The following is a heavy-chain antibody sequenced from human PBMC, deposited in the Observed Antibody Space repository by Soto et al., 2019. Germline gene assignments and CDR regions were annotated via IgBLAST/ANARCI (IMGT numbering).Heavy chain of an antibody. CDR3: ARGKVVRGSYVTLDY. CDR2: INHSGST. J-gene: IGHJ4*02. CDR1: GGSFSGYY. V-gene: IGHV4-34*01. Sequence: QVQLQQWGAGLLKPSETLSLTSAVYGGSFSGYYWSWIRQPPGKGLEWIGEINHSGSTNYNPSLKSRVTLAVDTSKNQFSLKLGSVTAADTAVYYCARGKVVRGSYVTLDYWGQGTLVTVSS. D-gene: IGHD3-10*01.